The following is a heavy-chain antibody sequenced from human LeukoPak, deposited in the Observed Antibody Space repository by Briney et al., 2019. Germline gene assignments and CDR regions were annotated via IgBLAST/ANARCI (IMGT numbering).Heavy chain of an antibody. CDR3: AKGLSSSNWLDY. CDR2: IKSKTDGGTT. D-gene: IGHD6-13*01. CDR1: GFTFSNVW. V-gene: IGHV3-15*01. J-gene: IGHJ4*02. Sequence: PGGSLRLSCAASGFTFSNVWMSWVRQAPGKGLEWVGRIKSKTDGGTTDYAAPVKGRFTISRDDSENALYLQMISLRPDDTAMYYCAKGLSSSNWLDYWGQGTLVTVSS.